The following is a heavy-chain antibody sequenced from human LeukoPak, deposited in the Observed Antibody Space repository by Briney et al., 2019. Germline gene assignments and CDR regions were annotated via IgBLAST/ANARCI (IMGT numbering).Heavy chain of an antibody. D-gene: IGHD3-22*01. CDR1: KFTFSSSA. CDR2: ISGGGGST. CDR3: ATGMENYDGSGYYSYFQH. Sequence: GGSLRLSCAASKFTFSSSAMSWVRQAPGKGQEWVSAISGGGGSTYYADSVKGRFTISRDNSKNTLYLQMNSLRAEDTAVYYCATGMENYDGSGYYSYFQHWGQGTLVTVSS. V-gene: IGHV3-23*01. J-gene: IGHJ1*01.